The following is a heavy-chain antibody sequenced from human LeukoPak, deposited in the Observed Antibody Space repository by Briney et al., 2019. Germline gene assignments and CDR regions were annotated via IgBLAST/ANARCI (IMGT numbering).Heavy chain of an antibody. CDR2: IKEDGSET. V-gene: IGHV3-7*03. CDR3: ARAGSPGSVDY. CDR1: GFTFSWYW. D-gene: IGHD1-1*01. Sequence: GGSLRLSWAASGFTFSWYWMSWVRQAPGKGLEWVANIKEDGSETYYVDSVKGRFIISKDNAKNSLYLQMDSLRVEDTAVFYCARAGSPGSVDYWGQGTLVTVSS. J-gene: IGHJ4*02.